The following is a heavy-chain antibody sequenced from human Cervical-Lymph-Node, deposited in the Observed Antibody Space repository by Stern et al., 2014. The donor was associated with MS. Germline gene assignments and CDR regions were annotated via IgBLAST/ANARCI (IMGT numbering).Heavy chain of an antibody. D-gene: IGHD5-24*01. CDR1: GGSISIAEYY. CDR2: IHNSGTT. Sequence: QLQLQESGPGLVKPSQTLSLTCAVTGGSISIAEYYWSWIRQSPGKGLAWIGYIHNSGTTYYNPSLKSRVTISVDTSKNQFSLKLRSVTAADTAVYYCSRDADGYSLVFGYWGRGTLVTVSS. CDR3: SRDADGYSLVFGY. J-gene: IGHJ4*02. V-gene: IGHV4-30-4*01.